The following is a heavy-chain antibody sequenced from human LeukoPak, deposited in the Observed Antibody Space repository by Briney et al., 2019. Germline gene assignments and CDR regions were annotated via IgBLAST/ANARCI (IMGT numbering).Heavy chain of an antibody. CDR2: IRYDGSNK. CDR1: GFTFSSYG. CDR3: ARAKQPYDSSGPPIL. Sequence: QPGGSLRLSCAASGFTFSSYGMHWVRQAPGKGLEWVAFIRYDGSNKYYTDSVKGRFSISRDNSKNTLYLQMNSLRAEDTAVYYCARAKQPYDSSGPPILWGQGTLVTVSS. J-gene: IGHJ4*02. V-gene: IGHV3-30*02. D-gene: IGHD3-22*01.